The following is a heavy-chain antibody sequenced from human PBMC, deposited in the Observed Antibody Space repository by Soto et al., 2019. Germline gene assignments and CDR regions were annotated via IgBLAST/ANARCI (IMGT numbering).Heavy chain of an antibody. CDR3: ARASRDGDYGAAFDI. D-gene: IGHD4-17*01. CDR1: GFTFDDYA. Sequence: EVQLVESGGGLVQPGRSLRLSCAASGFTFDDYAMHWVRQAPGKGLEWVSGIRWNSGSIGYADSVKGRFTISRDNAKNSLYLQMNSLRVEDTALYDCARASRDGDYGAAFDIWGQGTMVTVSS. J-gene: IGHJ3*02. V-gene: IGHV3-9*01. CDR2: IRWNSGSI.